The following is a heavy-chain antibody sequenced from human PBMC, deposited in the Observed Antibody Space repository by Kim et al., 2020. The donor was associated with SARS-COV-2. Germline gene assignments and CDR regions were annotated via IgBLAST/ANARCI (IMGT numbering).Heavy chain of an antibody. CDR1: GFTFSSYW. Sequence: GGSLRLSCAASGFTFSSYWMSWVRQAPGKGLEWVANIKQDGSEKYYVDSVKGRFTISRDNAKNSLYLQMNSLRAEDTAVYYCARVSLGIGGAILDFDYWGQGTLVTVSS. CDR2: IKQDGSEK. V-gene: IGHV3-7*01. D-gene: IGHD3-16*01. J-gene: IGHJ4*02. CDR3: ARVSLGIGGAILDFDY.